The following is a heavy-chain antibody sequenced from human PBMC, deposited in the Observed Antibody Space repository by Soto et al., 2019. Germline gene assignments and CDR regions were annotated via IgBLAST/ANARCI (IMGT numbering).Heavy chain of an antibody. CDR1: GFTVSSNY. J-gene: IGHJ4*02. CDR2: IYSGGST. V-gene: IGHV3-66*01. D-gene: IGHD2-15*01. Sequence: EVQPVESGGGLVQPGGSLRLSCAASGFTVSSNYMSWVRQAPGKGLEWVSVIYSGGSTYYADSVKGRFTISRDNSKNTLYLQMNSLRAEDTAVYYCARYCSGGSCYDYWGQGTLVTVSS. CDR3: ARYCSGGSCYDY.